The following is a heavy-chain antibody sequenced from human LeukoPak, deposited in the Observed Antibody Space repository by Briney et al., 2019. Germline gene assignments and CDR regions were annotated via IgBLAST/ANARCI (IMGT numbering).Heavy chain of an antibody. CDR2: IYYSGST. D-gene: IGHD1-26*01. J-gene: IGHJ6*02. CDR3: ARVARELLRTSPHYYYYGMDV. V-gene: IGHV4-59*08. CDR1: GVSISSYY. Sequence: KASETLSLTCTVSGVSISSYYWSWIRQPPGKGLEWIGYIYYSGSTNYNPSLKSRVTISVDTSKNQFSLKLSSVTAADTAVYYCARVARELLRTSPHYYYYGMDVWGQGTTVTVSS.